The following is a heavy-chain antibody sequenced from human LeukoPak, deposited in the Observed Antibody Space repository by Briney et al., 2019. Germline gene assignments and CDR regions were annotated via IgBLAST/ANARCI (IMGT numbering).Heavy chain of an antibody. Sequence: GVSVNVPYKACGYTFTSYSMLWVRQAPAQGLEGMGWINAGNGNTKYSQKFQGRVTITRDTSASTAYMELSSLRSEDTAVYYCARGSGSYTFDYWGQGTLVTVSS. J-gene: IGHJ4*02. CDR1: GYTFTSYS. CDR2: INAGNGNT. CDR3: ARGSGSYTFDY. V-gene: IGHV1-3*01. D-gene: IGHD3-10*01.